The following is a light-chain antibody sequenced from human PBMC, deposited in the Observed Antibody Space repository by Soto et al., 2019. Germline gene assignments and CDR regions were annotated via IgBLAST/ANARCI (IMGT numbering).Light chain of an antibody. CDR2: DTS. J-gene: IGKJ2*01. CDR3: QQYNNVPYT. Sequence: DIQLTQSPSSLSASVGDRVSISCQASQDINNYLNWYHQQPGKAPRLVIYDTSTLEIGVPTSFGGSGSGTEFSFTIIGRQPEDFGTYYCQQYNNVPYTFGQGTKVEMK. V-gene: IGKV1-33*01. CDR1: QDINNY.